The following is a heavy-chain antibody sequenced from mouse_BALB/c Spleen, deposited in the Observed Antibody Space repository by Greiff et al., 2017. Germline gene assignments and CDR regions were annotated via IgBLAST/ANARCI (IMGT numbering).Heavy chain of an antibody. Sequence: QVQLQQPGAELVKPGASVKMSCKASGYTFTSYNMHWVKQTPGQGLEWIGAIYPGNGDTSYNQKFKGKATLTADKSSSTAYMQLSSLTSEDSAVYYCARGYGTYAMDYWGQGTSVTVSS. V-gene: IGHV1-12*01. CDR1: GYTFTSYN. D-gene: IGHD2-10*02. CDR2: IYPGNGDT. CDR3: ARGYGTYAMDY. J-gene: IGHJ4*01.